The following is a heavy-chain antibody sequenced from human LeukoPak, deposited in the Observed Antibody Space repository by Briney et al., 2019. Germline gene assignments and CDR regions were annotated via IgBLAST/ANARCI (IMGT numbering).Heavy chain of an antibody. Sequence: KPSETLSLTCTVSGGSISSYYWSWIRQPPGKGLEWIGYIYYSGSTNYNPSLKSRVTISVDTSKNQFSLKLSSVTAADTAVYYCARGMYSSGLGPGWFDPWGQGTLVTVSS. V-gene: IGHV4-59*01. CDR1: GGSISSYY. J-gene: IGHJ5*02. CDR3: ARGMYSSGLGPGWFDP. D-gene: IGHD6-19*01. CDR2: IYYSGST.